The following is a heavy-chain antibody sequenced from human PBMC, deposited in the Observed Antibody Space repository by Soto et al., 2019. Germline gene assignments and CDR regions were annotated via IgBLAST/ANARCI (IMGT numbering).Heavy chain of an antibody. CDR3: AKILRGNIWYLDY. CDR1: GLTFSSYA. D-gene: IGHD5-12*01. V-gene: IGHV3-23*01. Sequence: PGGSLRLSCAASGLTFSSYAMSWVRQPPGKGLEWVSSIGGSGVSTYYADSVQGRFTISRDNSKNTLYLQLNSLRAEDTALYYCAKILRGNIWYLDYWGQGALVTVSS. J-gene: IGHJ4*02. CDR2: IGGSGVST.